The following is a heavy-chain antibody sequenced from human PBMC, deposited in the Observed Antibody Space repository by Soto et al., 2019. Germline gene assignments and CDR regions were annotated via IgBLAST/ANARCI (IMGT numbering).Heavy chain of an antibody. J-gene: IGHJ6*02. CDR3: AREGVAPYYYYGMDV. CDR1: GYTFTNYG. CDR2: INVYNGNT. Sequence: ASVKVSFKASGYTFTNYGISWVRQAPGQGLEWMGWINVYNGNTNYAQTFQGRVTMTTDTSTSTAYMELRSLRSDDTAVYYCAREGVAPYYYYGMDVWGQGTPVTVSS. D-gene: IGHD5-12*01. V-gene: IGHV1-18*01.